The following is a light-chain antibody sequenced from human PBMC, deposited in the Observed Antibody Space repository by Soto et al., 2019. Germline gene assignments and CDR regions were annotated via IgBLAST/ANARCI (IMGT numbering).Light chain of an antibody. Sequence: QSALTQPASVSGSPGQSITISCTGTSSDVGGYNYVSWYQQHPGKAPKLMIYEVSNRPSGVSNRFSGSKSGNTASLTISGLQAEDEADYYCASWDDNLNCPEFGGGTKVTVL. CDR3: ASWDDNLNCPE. V-gene: IGLV2-14*01. J-gene: IGLJ2*01. CDR2: EVS. CDR1: SSDVGGYNY.